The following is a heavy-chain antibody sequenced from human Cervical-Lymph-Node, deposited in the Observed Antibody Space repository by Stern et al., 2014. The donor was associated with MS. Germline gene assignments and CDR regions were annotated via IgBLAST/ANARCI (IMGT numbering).Heavy chain of an antibody. CDR2: ISPSTSNT. CDR1: GYTFTMFG. J-gene: IGHJ4*02. CDR3: ARVDYYESSGFFMY. Sequence: QVQLVQSGPEVKKPGASVRVPCKASGYTFTMFGLSWVRQSPGQGLEWMGWISPSTSNTNFAKNFQCRVTLTTDTSTDTAYMELRNLKSDDTAVYYCARVDYYESSGFFMYWGQGTLVTVSS. V-gene: IGHV1-18*01. D-gene: IGHD3-22*01.